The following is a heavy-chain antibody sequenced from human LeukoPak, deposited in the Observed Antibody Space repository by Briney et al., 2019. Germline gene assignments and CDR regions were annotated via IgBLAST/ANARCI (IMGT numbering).Heavy chain of an antibody. J-gene: IGHJ4*02. V-gene: IGHV3-48*03. Sequence: KPGGSLRLSCAASGFTFSDYEMNWVRQAPGEGLEWVSYISNRDYTTDYADSVKGRFTISRDNSKNTLYLQMNSLRAEDTAVYYCARRAGAYSHPYDYWGQGTLVTVSS. CDR3: ARRAGAYSHPYDY. D-gene: IGHD4/OR15-4a*01. CDR1: GFTFSDYE. CDR2: ISNRDYTT.